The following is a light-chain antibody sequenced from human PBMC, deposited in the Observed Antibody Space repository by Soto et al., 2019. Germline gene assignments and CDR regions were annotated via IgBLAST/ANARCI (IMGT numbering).Light chain of an antibody. CDR3: CSYASSSAFNVV. V-gene: IGLV2-23*03. Sequence: QSVLTQPASVSGSPGQSITISCTGPSSHVGTYNLVSWYHHHPGRAPKLLLYEGTQRPSGVSDRFSGSQSANTASLTISGLQADDEADYYCCSYASSSAFNVVFGGGTKLTVL. CDR1: SSHVGTYNL. CDR2: EGT. J-gene: IGLJ2*01.